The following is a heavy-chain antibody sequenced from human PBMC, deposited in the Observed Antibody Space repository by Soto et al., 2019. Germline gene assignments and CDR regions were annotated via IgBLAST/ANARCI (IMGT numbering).Heavy chain of an antibody. CDR3: AKVAVYSSSWYDIDY. J-gene: IGHJ4*02. D-gene: IGHD6-13*01. V-gene: IGHV3-23*01. CDR1: GLSFSNYG. Sequence: PGGSLRLSCAASGLSFSNYGMSWVRQAPGKGLEWVSAISGGGSSTYYADSVKGRFTISRDNSKNTLYLQMNSLRAEDTALYYCAKVAVYSSSWYDIDYRGQGTLVTVSS. CDR2: ISGGGSST.